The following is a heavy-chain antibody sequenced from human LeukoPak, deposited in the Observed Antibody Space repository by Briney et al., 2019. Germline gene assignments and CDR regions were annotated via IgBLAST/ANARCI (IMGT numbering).Heavy chain of an antibody. CDR2: IIPILGIA. Sequence: GSSVKVSCKASGGTFSSYAISWVRQAPGQGLEWMGRIIPILGIANHAQKFQGRVTITADKSTSTAYMELSSLRSEDTAVYYCARVDTAMVIDCWGQGTLVTVSS. CDR1: GGTFSSYA. V-gene: IGHV1-69*04. J-gene: IGHJ4*02. D-gene: IGHD5-18*01. CDR3: ARVDTAMVIDC.